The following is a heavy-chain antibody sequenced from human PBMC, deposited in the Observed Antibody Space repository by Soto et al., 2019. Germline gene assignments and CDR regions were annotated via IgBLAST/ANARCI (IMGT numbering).Heavy chain of an antibody. Sequence: EVQLVESGGGLVQPGESLRLSCAASGLTFNTYWMTWVRQPPGKGLEWVANINPDGSVKYSVDSLKGRFTISRDNAKNSLYLQMNSLRAEDTAVYYCASARAYFFDYWGQGTLVTVSS. CDR2: INPDGSVK. CDR3: ASARAYFFDY. D-gene: IGHD2-21*01. V-gene: IGHV3-7*01. CDR1: GLTFNTYW. J-gene: IGHJ4*02.